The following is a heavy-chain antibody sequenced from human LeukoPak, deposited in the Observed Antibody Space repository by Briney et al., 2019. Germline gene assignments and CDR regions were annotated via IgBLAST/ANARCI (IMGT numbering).Heavy chain of an antibody. D-gene: IGHD3-16*02. Sequence: PGGSLRLSCAASGFTVSSNYMSWVRQAPGKGLEWVSAISGSGGSTYYADSVKGRFTISRDNSKNTLYLQMNSLRAEDTAVYYCAKDQNDYVWGSYHDYWGQGTLVTVSS. CDR3: AKDQNDYVWGSYHDY. V-gene: IGHV3-23*01. J-gene: IGHJ4*02. CDR1: GFTVSSNY. CDR2: ISGSGGST.